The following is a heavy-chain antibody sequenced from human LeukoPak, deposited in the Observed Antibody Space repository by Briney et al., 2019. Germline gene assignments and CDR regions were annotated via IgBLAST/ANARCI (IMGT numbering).Heavy chain of an antibody. D-gene: IGHD3-10*02. J-gene: IGHJ4*02. CDR3: ARDSYMFGSDY. CDR1: GFTFTSYD. V-gene: IGHV3-48*03. Sequence: GGSLRLSCVASGFTFTSYDFNWVRQAPGKGLEWVSYICNGGGTIYYADSVKGRFTISRDNAKNSVFLQMNTLRAEDTAVYYCARDSYMFGSDYWGQGTLVTVSS. CDR2: ICNGGGTI.